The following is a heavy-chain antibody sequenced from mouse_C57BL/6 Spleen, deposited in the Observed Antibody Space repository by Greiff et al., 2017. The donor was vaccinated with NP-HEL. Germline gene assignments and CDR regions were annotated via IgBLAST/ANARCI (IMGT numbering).Heavy chain of an antibody. V-gene: IGHV1-54*01. CDR1: GYAFTNYL. J-gene: IGHJ3*01. Sequence: VQLQQSGAELVRPGTSVKVSCKASGYAFTNYLIEWVKQRPGQGLEWIGVINPGSGGTNYNEKFEGKATLTADKSSSTAYMQRSSLTSEDSAVYFCARSESYYSNYGAYWGQGTLVTVSA. D-gene: IGHD2-5*01. CDR2: INPGSGGT. CDR3: ARSESYYSNYGAY.